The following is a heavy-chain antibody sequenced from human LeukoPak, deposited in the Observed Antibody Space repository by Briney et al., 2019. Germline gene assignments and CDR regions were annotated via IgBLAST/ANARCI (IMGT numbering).Heavy chain of an antibody. V-gene: IGHV1-2*02. J-gene: IGHJ5*02. CDR2: INPNSGGT. CDR1: GYTFTGYY. D-gene: IGHD3-10*01. Sequence: ASVTVSCKASGYTFTGYYMHWVRHAPGQGLEWMGWINPNSGGTNYAQKFQGRVTMTRDTSISTAYMELSRLRSDDTAVYYCARGIWFGELLYGDNWFDPWGQGTLVTVSS. CDR3: ARGIWFGELLYGDNWFDP.